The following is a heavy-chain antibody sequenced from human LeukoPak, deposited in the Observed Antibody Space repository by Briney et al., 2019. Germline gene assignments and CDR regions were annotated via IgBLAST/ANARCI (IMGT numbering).Heavy chain of an antibody. CDR3: ARDTGWYFDL. Sequence: GGSLRLSCAASGFTFSSYEMNWVRQAPGKGLVWVSRITGDGSSTTYADSVKGRFTISRDNAKNTVFLRMISLRAEDTAVYYCARDTGWYFDLWGRGTLVTVSS. CDR1: GFTFSSYE. J-gene: IGHJ2*01. V-gene: IGHV3-74*01. CDR2: ITGDGSST. D-gene: IGHD4-17*01.